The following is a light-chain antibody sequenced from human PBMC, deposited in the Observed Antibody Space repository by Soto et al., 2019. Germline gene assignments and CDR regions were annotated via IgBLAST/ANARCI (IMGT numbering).Light chain of an antibody. CDR3: AAWDDSLNAVV. V-gene: IGLV1-44*01. CDR1: SSNIGSNT. Sequence: QSALTQPPSASGTPGQRVTISCSGSSSNIGSNTVNWYQQLPGTAPKLLIYYNNQRPSGVPDRFSGSKSGTSASLAISGLQSEDEADYYCAAWDDSLNAVVFGGGTKLTVL. CDR2: YNN. J-gene: IGLJ2*01.